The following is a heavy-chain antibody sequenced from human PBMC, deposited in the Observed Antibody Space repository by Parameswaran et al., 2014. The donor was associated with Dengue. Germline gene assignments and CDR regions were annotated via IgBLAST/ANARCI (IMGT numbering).Heavy chain of an antibody. V-gene: IGHV3-74*01. J-gene: IGHJ4*02. D-gene: IGHD3-10*01. CDR2: NNPDGIGA. Sequence: VRRDARKGGWSGVSHNNPDGIGATYADSVKGRFTVSRDNSKNTLFLQMDSLTADDTAVYYCATAGSSPLEAYWGQGTLVTVSS. CDR3: ATAGSSPLEAY.